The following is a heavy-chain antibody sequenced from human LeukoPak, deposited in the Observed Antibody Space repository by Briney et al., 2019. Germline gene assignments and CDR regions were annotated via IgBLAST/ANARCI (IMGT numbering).Heavy chain of an antibody. V-gene: IGHV4-39*07. D-gene: IGHD7-27*01. Sequence: SETLSLTCTVSGGSISSSSYYWGWIRQPPGKGLEWIGSIYYSGSTYYNPSLKSRVTISVDTSKNQFSLKLSSVTAADTAVYYCAREELGGEVDYWGQGTLVTVSS. J-gene: IGHJ4*02. CDR2: IYYSGST. CDR3: AREELGGEVDY. CDR1: GGSISSSSYY.